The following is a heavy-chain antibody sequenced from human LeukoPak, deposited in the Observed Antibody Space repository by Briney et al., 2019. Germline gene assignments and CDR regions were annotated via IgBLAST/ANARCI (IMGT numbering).Heavy chain of an antibody. CDR1: GHSFTNYW. Sequence: GESLKISCKGSGHSFTNYWIGWVRQMPGKGLEWMGIIYPADSDTRYSPSFQGQVTISADKSTSTAYLQWSSLKASDTAMYYCASPHSSGWHGGAFDIWGQGTMVTVSS. CDR2: IYPADSDT. CDR3: ASPHSSGWHGGAFDI. D-gene: IGHD6-19*01. V-gene: IGHV5-51*01. J-gene: IGHJ3*02.